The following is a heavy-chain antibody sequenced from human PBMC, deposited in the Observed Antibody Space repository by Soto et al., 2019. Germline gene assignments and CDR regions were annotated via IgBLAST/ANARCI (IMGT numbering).Heavy chain of an antibody. D-gene: IGHD2-2*01. CDR2: ISAYNGNT. Sequence: QVQLVQSGAEVKKPGASVRISCKTSGYTFTTYGFTWVRQAPGQGPEWLGWISAYNGNTNYVQKFQGRVTLTTDTFTSTSYMEMPSLRSDDTAVYYCARAGRHCSRTRCSESTYGGQGTLVTVSS. CDR1: GYTFTTYG. J-gene: IGHJ4*02. V-gene: IGHV1-18*01. CDR3: ARAGRHCSRTRCSESTY.